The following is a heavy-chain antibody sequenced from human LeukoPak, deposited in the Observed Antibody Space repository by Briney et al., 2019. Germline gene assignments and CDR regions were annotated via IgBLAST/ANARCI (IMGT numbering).Heavy chain of an antibody. D-gene: IGHD1-26*01. J-gene: IGHJ4*02. CDR1: GFTFSSYA. CDR3: ARAKVGATLDY. Sequence: GGSLRLSCAASGFTFSSYAMHWVRQAPGKGLEWVAVISYDGSNKYYADSVKGRFTISRDNSKNTLYLQMNSLRAEDTAVYYCARAKVGATLDYWGQGTLVTASS. CDR2: ISYDGSNK. V-gene: IGHV3-30*04.